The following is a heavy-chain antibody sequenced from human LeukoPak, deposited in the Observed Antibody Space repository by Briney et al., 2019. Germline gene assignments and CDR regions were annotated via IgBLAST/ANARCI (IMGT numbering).Heavy chain of an antibody. D-gene: IGHD3-3*01. V-gene: IGHV4-39*01. J-gene: IGHJ4*02. Sequence: PSETLSLTCSVSGGSISSYYWGWIRQPPGKGLEWIGSIFYSGNTYYNPSLKSRATISVDTSKNQFSLTLTFVTAADTAVYYCARSDFWSGYPDLYCFDFWGQGALVTVSS. CDR1: GGSISSYY. CDR3: ARSDFWSGYPDLYCFDF. CDR2: IFYSGNT.